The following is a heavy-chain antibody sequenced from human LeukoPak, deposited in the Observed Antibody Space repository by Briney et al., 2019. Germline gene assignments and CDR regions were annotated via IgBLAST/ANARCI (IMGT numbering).Heavy chain of an antibody. Sequence: PSETLSLTCAVSGGSISSGGYSWSRIRQPPGKGLEWIGYIYHSGSTYYNPSLKSRVTISVDRSKNQFSLKLSSVTAADTAVYYCARITMVRGVIMNFDYWGQGTLVTVSS. V-gene: IGHV4-30-2*01. J-gene: IGHJ4*02. CDR2: IYHSGST. CDR3: ARITMVRGVIMNFDY. D-gene: IGHD3-10*01. CDR1: GGSISSGGYS.